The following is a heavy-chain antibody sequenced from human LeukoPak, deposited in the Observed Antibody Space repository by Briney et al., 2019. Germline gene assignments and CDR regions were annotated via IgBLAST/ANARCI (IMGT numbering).Heavy chain of an antibody. CDR2: IYYSGST. CDR1: GGSISSYY. Sequence: SETLSLTCTVSGGSISSYYWSWIRQPPGKGLEWIGYIYYSGSTNYNPSLKSRVTISVDTSKNQFSLKLSSVTAADTAVYYCARTEYSSSSSPDRPFDYWGQGNLVTVSS. D-gene: IGHD6-6*01. V-gene: IGHV4-59*01. J-gene: IGHJ4*02. CDR3: ARTEYSSSSSPDRPFDY.